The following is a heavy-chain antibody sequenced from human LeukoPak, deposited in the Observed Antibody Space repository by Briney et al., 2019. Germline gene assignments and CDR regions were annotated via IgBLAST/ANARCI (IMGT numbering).Heavy chain of an antibody. V-gene: IGHV3-53*01. J-gene: IGHJ3*02. CDR1: GFTVSSNY. Sequence: GGSLRLSCAASGFTVSSNYMSCVRQAPGKGLEWVSVIYSGGNTYYADSVKGRFTISRDNSKNTLFLQMDSLRADDTAVYYCARGGRAGWSGSYEDSFDIWGQGTMVTVSS. CDR3: ARGGRAGWSGSYEDSFDI. D-gene: IGHD1-26*01. CDR2: IYSGGNT.